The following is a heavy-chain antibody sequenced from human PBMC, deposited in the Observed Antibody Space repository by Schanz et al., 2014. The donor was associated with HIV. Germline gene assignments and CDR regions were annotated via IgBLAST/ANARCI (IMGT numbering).Heavy chain of an antibody. CDR1: GFTFSSYS. CDR3: ARSEWVDQK. D-gene: IGHD6-19*01. Sequence: EVQLVESGGRLVQPGGSLRLSCVASGFTFSSYSMNWVRQAPGKGLEWVSYISISSTTIYNADSVKGRFTISRDNAKNSLFLQMNSLRDEDTAVYYCARSEWVDQKWGQGTLVTVSS. J-gene: IGHJ4*02. V-gene: IGHV3-48*02. CDR2: ISISSTTI.